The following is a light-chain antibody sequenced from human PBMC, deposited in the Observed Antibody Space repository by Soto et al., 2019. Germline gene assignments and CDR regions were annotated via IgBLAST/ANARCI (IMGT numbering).Light chain of an antibody. CDR1: NIGSKS. CDR2: DDS. V-gene: IGLV3-21*02. Sequence: SYELTQPPSVSVAPGQTAGITCGGNNIGSKSVHWYQQKPGQAPVLVVYDDSDRPSGIPERFSGSNSGNTATLTISRVEAGDEADYYCAAWDDSLSGVVFGGGTKVTVL. J-gene: IGLJ2*01. CDR3: AAWDDSLSGVV.